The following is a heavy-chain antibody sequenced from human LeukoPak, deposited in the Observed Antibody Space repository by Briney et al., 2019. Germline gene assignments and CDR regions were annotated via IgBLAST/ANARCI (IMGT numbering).Heavy chain of an antibody. V-gene: IGHV4-59*01. Sequence: TETLSLTCTVSGASISSYYWSWIRQPPRKGLKRIGYIYYSGSTNYNPSLKSRVTISVDTSKNQFSLKLSSVPAADTAVYYCARISGYYLSAAFDIWRQGTMVTVSS. J-gene: IGHJ3*02. D-gene: IGHD3-22*01. CDR1: GASISSYY. CDR3: ARISGYYLSAAFDI. CDR2: IYYSGST.